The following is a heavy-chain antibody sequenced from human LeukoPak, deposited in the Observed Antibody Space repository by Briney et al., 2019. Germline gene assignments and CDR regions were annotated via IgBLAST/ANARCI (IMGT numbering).Heavy chain of an antibody. J-gene: IGHJ4*02. CDR1: GLTFNSHS. CDR2: VSTNGDVT. CDR3: AKLSLSGRSQSADY. V-gene: IGHV3-23*01. D-gene: IGHD3-10*01. Sequence: PGGSLGLSCEASGLTFNSHSMSWARQAQGMGLEWFSVVSTNGDVTFYADSVKGRFTISRDNSKNTLFLQMNSLRAEDTAVYYCAKLSLSGRSQSADYWGQGTLVTVSS.